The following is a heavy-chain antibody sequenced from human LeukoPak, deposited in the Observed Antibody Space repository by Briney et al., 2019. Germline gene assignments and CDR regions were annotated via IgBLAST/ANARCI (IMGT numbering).Heavy chain of an antibody. CDR2: ISSSGSTI. D-gene: IGHD3-22*01. Sequence: GGSLRLSCAASGFTFSSYEMHWVRQAPGKGLEWVSYISSSGSTIYYADSVKGRFTISRDNAKNSLYLQMNSLRAEDTAVYYCARDLGYYYDSSGYYGGAFDIWGQGTMVTVSS. CDR1: GFTFSSYE. V-gene: IGHV3-48*03. CDR3: ARDLGYYYDSSGYYGGAFDI. J-gene: IGHJ3*02.